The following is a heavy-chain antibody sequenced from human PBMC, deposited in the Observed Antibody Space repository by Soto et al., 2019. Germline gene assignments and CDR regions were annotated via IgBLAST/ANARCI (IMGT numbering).Heavy chain of an antibody. CDR1: GGSISSSSYY. J-gene: IGHJ4*02. CDR3: ASPFYYDSSGPSDY. D-gene: IGHD3-22*01. V-gene: IGHV4-39*01. Sequence: PSETLSLTCTVSGGSISSSSYYWGWIRQPPGKGLEWIGSIYYSGSTYYNPSLKSRVTISVDTSKNQFSLKLSSVTAADTVVYFCASPFYYDSSGPSDYWGQGTLVTVSS. CDR2: IYYSGST.